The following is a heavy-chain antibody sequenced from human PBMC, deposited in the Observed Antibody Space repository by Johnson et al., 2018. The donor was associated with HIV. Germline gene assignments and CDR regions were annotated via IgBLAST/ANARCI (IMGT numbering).Heavy chain of an antibody. J-gene: IGHJ3*02. Sequence: VQLVESGGGVVRPGGSLRLSCAAAGFTFDDYGMSWVRQAPGKGLEWVSGIHWNGGRTVYVDSMKGRFTISRDNSKNTLYLQMSSLRAEDTAVYYCARVPLDDWQSDAVDIWGQGTMVTGSS. V-gene: IGHV3-20*04. CDR3: ARVPLDDWQSDAVDI. D-gene: IGHD1-1*01. CDR1: GFTFDDYG. CDR2: IHWNGGRT.